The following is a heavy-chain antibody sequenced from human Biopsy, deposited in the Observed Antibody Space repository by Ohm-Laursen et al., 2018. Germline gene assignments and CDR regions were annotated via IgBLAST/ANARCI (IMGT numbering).Heavy chain of an antibody. J-gene: IGHJ1*01. V-gene: IGHV4-61*01. CDR1: GGSVGSGTFH. CDR2: VYYTGNT. D-gene: IGHD5-12*01. CDR3: VRQGGYFQN. Sequence: SETLSLTCSVSGGSVGSGTFHWGWIRQPPGKGLEWIGHVYYTGNTNYNPSLKSRVTISMDMSKNRFSLRLSSVTAADTAVYYCVRQGGYFQNWGPGSQVAVSS.